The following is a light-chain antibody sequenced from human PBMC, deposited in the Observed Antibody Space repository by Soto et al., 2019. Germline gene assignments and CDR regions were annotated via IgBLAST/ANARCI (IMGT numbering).Light chain of an antibody. CDR1: QSISTW. Sequence: DIQMTQSPSTLSASVGDRVTITCRASQSISTWLAWYQQKPGKAPKLLIYKASSLEGEVPSRFSGSGSGTEFTLTISSLQPDDFATYYCQQYLNRWTFGQGTKVDIK. CDR2: KAS. J-gene: IGKJ1*01. V-gene: IGKV1-5*03. CDR3: QQYLNRWT.